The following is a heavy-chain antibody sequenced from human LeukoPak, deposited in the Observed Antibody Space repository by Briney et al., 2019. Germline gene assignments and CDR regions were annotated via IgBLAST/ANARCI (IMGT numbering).Heavy chain of an antibody. CDR1: GFTFSSYA. J-gene: IGHJ4*02. CDR2: ISYDGSNK. D-gene: IGHD5-12*01. V-gene: IGHV3-30*04. Sequence: GGSLRLSCAASGFTFSSYAMHWVRQAPGKGLEWVAVISYDGSNKYYADSVKGRFTISRDNAKNSLYLQMNSLRAEDTAVYYCARVEASGYDYGAFDYWGQGTLVTVSS. CDR3: ARVEASGYDYGAFDY.